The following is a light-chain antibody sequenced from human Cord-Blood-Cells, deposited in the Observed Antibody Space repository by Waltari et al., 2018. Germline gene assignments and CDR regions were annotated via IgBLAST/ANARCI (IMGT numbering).Light chain of an antibody. J-gene: IGKJ5*01. Sequence: HMTPSPSSLSASVGDRVAITCRASQSISSYLNWYQQKPGKAPKLLIYAASSLQSGVPSRFSGSGSGTDFTLTISSLQPEDFATYYCQQSYSTPITFGQGTRLEIK. CDR3: QQSYSTPIT. CDR1: QSISSY. CDR2: AAS. V-gene: IGKV1-39*01.